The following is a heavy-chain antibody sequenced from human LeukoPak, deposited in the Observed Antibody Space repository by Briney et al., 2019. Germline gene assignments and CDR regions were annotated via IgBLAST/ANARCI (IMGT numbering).Heavy chain of an antibody. CDR2: IYHSGST. V-gene: IGHV4-30-2*01. J-gene: IGHJ6*02. CDR3: ARVDCSSTSCYLDYYGMDV. D-gene: IGHD2-2*01. Sequence: PSETLSLTCAVSGGSISSGGYSWSWIRQPPGTGLEWIGYIYHSGSTYYNPSLKSRVTISVDRSKNQFSLKLSSVTAADTAVYYCARVDCSSTSCYLDYYGMDVWGQGTTVTVSS. CDR1: GGSISSGGYS.